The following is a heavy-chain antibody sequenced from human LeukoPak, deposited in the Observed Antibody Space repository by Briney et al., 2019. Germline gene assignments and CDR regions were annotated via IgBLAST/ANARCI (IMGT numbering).Heavy chain of an antibody. J-gene: IGHJ4*02. D-gene: IGHD3-16*01. CDR1: GYSISSGYY. V-gene: IGHV4-38-2*02. CDR2: IYHSGST. Sequence: SETLSLTCTVSGYSISSGYYWGWIRQPPGKGLEWIGSIYHSGSTYYNPSLKSRVTISVGTSKNQFSLKLSSVTAADTAVYYCARAGGRPQGLDYWGQGTLVTVSS. CDR3: ARAGGRPQGLDY.